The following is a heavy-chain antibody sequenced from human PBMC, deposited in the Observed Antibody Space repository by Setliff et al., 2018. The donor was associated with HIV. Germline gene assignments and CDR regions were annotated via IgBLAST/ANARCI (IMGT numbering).Heavy chain of an antibody. CDR3: ASEAWTSYRSSSGYYYYYMDV. Sequence: ASETLSLTCTVSGDSVSSASYYWSWIRQPLGKGLEWIGYIYYSGTTKYNPSLKSRVTISVDTSKNQFSLKLSSVTAADTAVYYCASEAWTSYRSSSGYYYYYMDVWGKGTTVTVSS. J-gene: IGHJ6*03. D-gene: IGHD6-6*01. CDR1: GDSVSSASYY. CDR2: IYYSGTT. V-gene: IGHV4-61*01.